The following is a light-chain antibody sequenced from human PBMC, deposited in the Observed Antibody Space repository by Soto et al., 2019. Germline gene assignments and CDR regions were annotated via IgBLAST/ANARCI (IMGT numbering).Light chain of an antibody. J-gene: IGKJ4*01. CDR1: QSIDNY. Sequence: DIQMTQSPSCLSASVGDRVTITCRTSQSIDNYLNWYQQKPGKAPNLLIYDASTLHSGVPSRFSGGGSGTDFTLTISSLQPEDFATYYCQQVNVYPSTFGGGTKVDI. CDR2: DAS. V-gene: IGKV1-39*01. CDR3: QQVNVYPST.